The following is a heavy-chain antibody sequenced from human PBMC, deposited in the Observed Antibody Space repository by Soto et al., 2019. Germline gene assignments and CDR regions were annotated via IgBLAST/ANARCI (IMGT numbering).Heavy chain of an antibody. CDR1: GFTFSSYW. D-gene: IGHD5-12*01. J-gene: IGHJ4*02. CDR3: AREFGVWWLQYAGKAYYFDY. V-gene: IGHV3-74*01. CDR2: INSDGSST. Sequence: PGGSLRLSCAASGFTFSSYWMHWVRQAPGKGLVWVSRINSDGSSTSYADSVKGRFTISRDNSKNTLYLQMNSLRAEDTAVYYCAREFGVWWLQYAGKAYYFDYWGQGTLVTVSS.